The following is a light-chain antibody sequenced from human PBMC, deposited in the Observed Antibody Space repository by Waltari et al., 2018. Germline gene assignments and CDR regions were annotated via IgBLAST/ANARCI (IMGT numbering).Light chain of an antibody. V-gene: IGKV3-11*01. CDR2: DAS. CDR3: QQRSNWPPLIT. CDR1: QSVSSY. Sequence: EIVLTQSPATLSLSPGERATLPCRASQSVSSYLAWYQQKPGQAPRLLIYDASNRATGIPARFSGSGSGTDFTLTISSLEPEDFAVYYCQQRSNWPPLITFGQGTRLEIK. J-gene: IGKJ5*01.